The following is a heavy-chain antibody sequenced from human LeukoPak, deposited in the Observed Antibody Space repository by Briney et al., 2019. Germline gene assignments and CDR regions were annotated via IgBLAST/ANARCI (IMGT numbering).Heavy chain of an antibody. D-gene: IGHD2-15*01. CDR1: GYTFTTYA. Sequence: GASVKVSCEASGYTFTTYAIHWVRQAPGQRLEWMGWINSANGNTRYSQEFQGRVAIIRDTSASTAYMELSSLRSDDTAVYYCAREWLSSGDSHYSHWGQGTLVTVSS. J-gene: IGHJ4*02. V-gene: IGHV1-3*01. CDR2: INSANGNT. CDR3: AREWLSSGDSHYSH.